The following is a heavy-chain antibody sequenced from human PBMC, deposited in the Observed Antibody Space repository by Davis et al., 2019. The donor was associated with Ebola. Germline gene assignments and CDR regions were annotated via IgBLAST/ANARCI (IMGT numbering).Heavy chain of an antibody. CDR3: GKGISYPRFGYYSYYYCMDV. J-gene: IGHJ6*02. CDR1: GFSFSTYA. Sequence: GESLKISCEASGFSFSTYAMTWVRQAPGKGLEWVSVISGSGDITYYADSVKGRFTISRDNSKKTVYLQMNSLRADDTAVYYCGKGISYPRFGYYSYYYCMDVWGQGTTVTVSS. V-gene: IGHV3-23*01. CDR2: ISGSGDIT. D-gene: IGHD3-10*02.